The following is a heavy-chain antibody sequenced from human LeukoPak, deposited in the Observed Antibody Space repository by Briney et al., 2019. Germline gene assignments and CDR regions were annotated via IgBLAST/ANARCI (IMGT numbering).Heavy chain of an antibody. CDR2: INPNSGGT. CDR1: GYTFTGYY. V-gene: IGHV1-2*02. Sequence: ASVKVSCKASGYTFTGYYMHWVRQAPGQGLEWMGWINPNSGGTNYALKFQGRVTMTRDTSISTAYMELSRLRSDDTAVYYCAREDGSGSYYNPPHFDYWGQGTLVTVSS. CDR3: AREDGSGSYYNPPHFDY. J-gene: IGHJ4*02. D-gene: IGHD3-10*01.